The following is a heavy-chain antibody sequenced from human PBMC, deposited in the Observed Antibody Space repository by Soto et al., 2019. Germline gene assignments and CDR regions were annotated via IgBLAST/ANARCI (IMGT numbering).Heavy chain of an antibody. CDR3: AKDEYYYSRSGYYIFDS. D-gene: IGHD3-22*01. CDR2: ISHDGTNK. V-gene: IGHV3-30*18. CDR1: GCTFSAYG. Sequence: GGSLRLSCEVSGCTFSAYGMHWVRQAPGKGLEWVAAISHDGTNKNYGDSVKGRFTISRDNSKKTLYLQMNSLRPEDTALYYCAKDEYYYSRSGYYIFDSWGQGTLVTVSS. J-gene: IGHJ4*02.